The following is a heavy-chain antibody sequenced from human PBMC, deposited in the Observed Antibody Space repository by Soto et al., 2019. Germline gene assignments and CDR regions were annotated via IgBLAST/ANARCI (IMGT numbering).Heavy chain of an antibody. Sequence: PGGSLRLSCAASGFTFSSYWMSWVRQAPGKGLEWVANIKQDGSEKYYVDSVKGRFTISRDNAKNSLYLQMNSLRAEDTAVYYCARDLAAAGRFYYYGMDVWGQGTTVTVSS. CDR1: GFTFSSYW. V-gene: IGHV3-7*03. CDR2: IKQDGSEK. CDR3: ARDLAAAGRFYYYGMDV. D-gene: IGHD6-13*01. J-gene: IGHJ6*02.